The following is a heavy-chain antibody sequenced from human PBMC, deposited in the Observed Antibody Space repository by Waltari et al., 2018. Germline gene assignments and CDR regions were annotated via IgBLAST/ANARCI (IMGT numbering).Heavy chain of an antibody. J-gene: IGHJ4*02. CDR2: MYTRGST. Sequence: QVQLQESGAGVVKPSQTLSITCTVSGGSISSGSFYWNWIRQHDGKGLEWIGFMYTRGSTNYNPYLKRRVTLSSYTSKNQFSLRLYSVTAADTVVYYCASEGGFSYRSEHWGQGALVTVAS. D-gene: IGHD3-10*01. CDR1: GGSISSGSFY. CDR3: ASEGGFSYRSEH. V-gene: IGHV4-61*02.